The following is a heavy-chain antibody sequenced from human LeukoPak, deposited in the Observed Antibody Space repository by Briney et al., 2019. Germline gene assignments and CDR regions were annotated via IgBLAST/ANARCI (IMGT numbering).Heavy chain of an antibody. CDR1: GFTFSDYY. V-gene: IGHV3-11*01. D-gene: IGHD3-22*01. J-gene: IGHJ6*03. CDR3: ARETVVITYYYYYYMDV. Sequence: GGSLRLSCAASGFTFSDYYMSWIRQAPGKGLEWVSYISSSGSTIYYADSVKGRFTISRDNAKNSLYLQMNSLRVEDTAVYYCARETVVITYYYYYYMDVWGKGTTVTVPS. CDR2: ISSSGSTI.